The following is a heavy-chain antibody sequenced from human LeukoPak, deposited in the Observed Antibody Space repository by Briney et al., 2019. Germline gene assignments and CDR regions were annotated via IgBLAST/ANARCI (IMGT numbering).Heavy chain of an antibody. D-gene: IGHD6-19*01. CDR2: IVVGSGNT. V-gene: IGHV1-58*01. CDR1: GFTFTISA. CDR3: AGAVGWFDP. J-gene: IGHJ5*02. Sequence: SVKVSCKASGFTFTISAGQWVRQARGQRLEWIGWIVVGSGNTNYAQKFQERVTITRDMSTNTAYMELSSLRSEDTAVYYCAGAVGWFDPWGQGTLVTVSS.